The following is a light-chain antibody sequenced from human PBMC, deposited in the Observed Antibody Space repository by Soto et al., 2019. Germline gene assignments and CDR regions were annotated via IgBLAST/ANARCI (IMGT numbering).Light chain of an antibody. J-gene: IGLJ3*02. CDR3: AAWDDSLSAVV. V-gene: IGLV1-47*01. CDR1: ISNLGSNF. Sequence: QSVLTQPPSASGTPGQRVTISCSGSISNLGSNFIYWYQQLPGAAPKLLISRNNERPSGVPDRFSGSKSGTSASLAISGLRSEDEADYHCAAWDDSLSAVVFGGGTKVTV. CDR2: RNN.